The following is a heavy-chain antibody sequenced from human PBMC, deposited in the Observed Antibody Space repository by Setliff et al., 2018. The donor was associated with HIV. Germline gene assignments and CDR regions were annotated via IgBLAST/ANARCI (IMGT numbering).Heavy chain of an antibody. J-gene: IGHJ4*02. V-gene: IGHV4-4*02. CDR1: GGSISRDKW. CDR2: IYHSGST. Sequence: PSETLSLTCAVSGGSISRDKWWTWVRQSPGKGLEWIGEIYHSGSTNYNPSLKSRVTISVDKSKSQFSLKVTSVTAADTSLYYCSRAVRSPTTYYYVFDYWGQGTLVTVSS. CDR3: SRAVRSPTTYYYVFDY. D-gene: IGHD3-10*02.